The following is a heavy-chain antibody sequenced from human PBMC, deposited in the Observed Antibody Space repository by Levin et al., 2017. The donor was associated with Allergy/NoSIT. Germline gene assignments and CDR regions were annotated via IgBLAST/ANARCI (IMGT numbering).Heavy chain of an antibody. J-gene: IGHJ6*02. CDR1: GYSISSGYY. CDR3: ARDSDFWSGSMDV. Sequence: SETLSLTCAVSGYSISSGYYWGWIRQPPGKGLEWIGSIYHSGSTYYNPSLKSRVTISVDTSKNQFSLKLSSVTAADTAVYYCARDSDFWSGSMDVWGQGTTVTVSS. D-gene: IGHD3-3*01. CDR2: IYHSGST. V-gene: IGHV4-38-2*02.